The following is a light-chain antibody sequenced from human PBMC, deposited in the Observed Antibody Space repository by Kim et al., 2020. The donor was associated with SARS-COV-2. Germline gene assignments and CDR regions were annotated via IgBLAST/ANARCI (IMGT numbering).Light chain of an antibody. CDR2: SAS. V-gene: IGKV1-27*01. CDR3: QKYSSGPRT. CDR1: QGINNY. J-gene: IGKJ1*01. Sequence: ASVGDRVTITCRASQGINNYLAWYQQKPGKVPKLLIYSASTLQSGVPSRFSGSGSGTDFTLVISSMQPEDVATYYCQKYSSGPRTFGQGTKVDIK.